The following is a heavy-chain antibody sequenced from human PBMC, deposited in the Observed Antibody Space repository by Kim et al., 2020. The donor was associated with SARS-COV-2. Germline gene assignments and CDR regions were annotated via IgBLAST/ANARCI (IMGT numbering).Heavy chain of an antibody. CDR1: GGSISSSNW. CDR3: ARVLLDIVVVTAIRFDP. J-gene: IGHJ5*02. Sequence: SETLSLTCAVSGGSISSSNWWSWVRQPPGKGLEWIGEIYHSGSTNYNPSLKSRVTISVDKSKNQFSLKLSSVTAADTAVYYCARVLLDIVVVTAIRFDPWGQGTLVTVSS. CDR2: IYHSGST. V-gene: IGHV4-4*02. D-gene: IGHD2-21*02.